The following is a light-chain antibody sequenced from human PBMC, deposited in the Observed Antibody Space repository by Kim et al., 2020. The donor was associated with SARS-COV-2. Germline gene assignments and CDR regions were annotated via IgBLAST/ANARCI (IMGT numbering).Light chain of an antibody. V-gene: IGLV8-61*01. J-gene: IGLJ2*01. CDR2: STN. Sequence: QAVVTQEPSFSVSPGGTVTLTCGLTSGSVSTNYYPSWYQQTPGQAPRTLIYSTNIRSSGVPDRFSGSILGNKAALPITGAQADDESDYYCVLYMGSGIWVFGGGTQLTVL. CDR1: SGSVSTNYY. CDR3: VLYMGSGIWV.